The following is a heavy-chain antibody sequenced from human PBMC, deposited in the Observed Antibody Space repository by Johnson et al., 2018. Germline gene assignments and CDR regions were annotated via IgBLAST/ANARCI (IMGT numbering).Heavy chain of an antibody. CDR1: GFTFSSYS. D-gene: IGHD6-6*01. J-gene: IGHJ6*02. CDR3: ARDSKAARTEYYYYGMDV. CDR2: ISSSSSYI. V-gene: IGHV3-21*01. Sequence: EVQLLESGGGLVKPGGSLRLSCAASGFTFSSYSMNWVRQAPGKGLEWVSSISSSSSYIYYADSVKGRFTISRDNAENSLYLQRNSLRAEDTAVYYCARDSKAARTEYYYYGMDVWGQGTTVTVSS.